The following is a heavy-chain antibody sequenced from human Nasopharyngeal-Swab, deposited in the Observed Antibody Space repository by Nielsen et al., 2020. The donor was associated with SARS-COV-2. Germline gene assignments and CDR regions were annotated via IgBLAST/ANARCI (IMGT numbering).Heavy chain of an antibody. CDR3: ARGREKLA. V-gene: IGHV3-30-3*01. CDR1: GFTFSDYY. J-gene: IGHJ5*02. Sequence: GESLKISCAASGFTFSDYYMSWIRQAPGKGLEWVAVISYDGSNKYYADSVKGRFTISRDNSKNTLYLQMNSLRAEDTAVYYCARGREKLAWGQGTLVTVSS. CDR2: ISYDGSNK. D-gene: IGHD1-26*01.